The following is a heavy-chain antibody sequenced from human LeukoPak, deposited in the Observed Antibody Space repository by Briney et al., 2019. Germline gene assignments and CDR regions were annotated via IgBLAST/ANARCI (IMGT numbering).Heavy chain of an antibody. J-gene: IGHJ3*02. CDR3: AKDFSQYQLLLAFDI. Sequence: PGGSLRLSCAGSGFTFSSHWIGWVRQAPGKGLEWVSAISGSGGSTYYADSVKGRFTISRDNSKNTLYLQMNSLRAEDTAVYYCAKDFSQYQLLLAFDIWGQGTMVTVSS. CDR1: GFTFSSHW. V-gene: IGHV3-23*01. D-gene: IGHD2-2*01. CDR2: ISGSGGST.